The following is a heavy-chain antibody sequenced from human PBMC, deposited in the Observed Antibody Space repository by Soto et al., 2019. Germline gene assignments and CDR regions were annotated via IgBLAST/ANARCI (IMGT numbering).Heavy chain of an antibody. D-gene: IGHD6-6*01. CDR3: ARGAGGSSFVFSPGRHYYYGMDV. V-gene: IGHV1-69*13. CDR1: GGTFSSYA. J-gene: IGHJ6*02. Sequence: SVKVSCKASGGTFSSYAISWVRQAPGQGLEWMGGIIPIFGTANYAQKFQGRVTITADESTSTAYMELSSLRSEDTAVYYCARGAGGSSFVFSPGRHYYYGMDVWGQGTTVTVSS. CDR2: IIPIFGTA.